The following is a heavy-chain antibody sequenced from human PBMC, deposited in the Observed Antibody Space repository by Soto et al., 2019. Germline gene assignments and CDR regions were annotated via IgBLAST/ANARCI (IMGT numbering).Heavy chain of an antibody. J-gene: IGHJ4*02. CDR3: ARGYYDSSGYFDY. Sequence: SETLSLTCAVSGGSISSGGYSWSWIRQPPGKGLEWIGYIYHSGSTYYNPSLKSRVTISVDRSKNQFSLKLSSVTAADTAVYYCARGYYDSSGYFDYWGQGTLVTAPQ. V-gene: IGHV4-30-2*01. D-gene: IGHD3-22*01. CDR2: IYHSGST. CDR1: GGSISSGGYS.